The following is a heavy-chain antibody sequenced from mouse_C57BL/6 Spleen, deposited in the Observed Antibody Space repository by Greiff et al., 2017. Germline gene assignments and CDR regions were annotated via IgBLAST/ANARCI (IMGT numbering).Heavy chain of an antibody. CDR2: IDPNSGGT. CDR1: GYTFTSYW. J-gene: IGHJ4*01. CDR3: ARRDYYGSSYDAMDY. V-gene: IGHV1-72*01. D-gene: IGHD1-1*01. Sequence: QLQQPGAELVKPGASVKLSCKASGYTFTSYWMHWVKQRPGRGLDWIGRIDPNSGGTKYNEKFKSKATLTVDKPSSTAYMQLSSLTSEDSAVYYCARRDYYGSSYDAMDYWGQGTSVTVSS.